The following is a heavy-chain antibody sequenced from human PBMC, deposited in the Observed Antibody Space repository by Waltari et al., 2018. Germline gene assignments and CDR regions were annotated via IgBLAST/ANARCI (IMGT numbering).Heavy chain of an antibody. CDR3: AKREIGYAFDI. CDR2: DIPIFGTP. Sequence: QVQLVQSGAEVKQLGASVQVSCKASGGTFGTYAITWVRQAPGQGLEWMGGDIPIFGTPNYAPKFQGRVTVSADPSTSTAYLEVRRLISEDTAVYYCAKREIGYAFDIWGHGTMVTVSS. V-gene: IGHV1-69*12. D-gene: IGHD1-26*01. CDR1: GGTFGTYA. J-gene: IGHJ3*02.